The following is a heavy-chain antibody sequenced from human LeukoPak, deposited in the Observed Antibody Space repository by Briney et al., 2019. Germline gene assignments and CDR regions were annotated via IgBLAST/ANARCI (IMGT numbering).Heavy chain of an antibody. J-gene: IGHJ4*02. V-gene: IGHV3-48*04. CDR2: ISSSSNPI. D-gene: IGHD3-10*01. Sequence: GGSLRLSCAASGFTFNTYSMNWVRRAPGKGLEWVSYISSSSNPIWYADSVKGRFTISRDNAKNSLFLQMNSLRAEDTAVYYCARDPGRVRGVLGFDYWGQGIPVTVSS. CDR1: GFTFNTYS. CDR3: ARDPGRVRGVLGFDY.